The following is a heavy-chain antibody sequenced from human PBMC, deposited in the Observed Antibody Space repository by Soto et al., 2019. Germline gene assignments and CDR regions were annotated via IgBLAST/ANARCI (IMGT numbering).Heavy chain of an antibody. Sequence: EVQLVESGGGLVQPGGSLRLSCAASGFTFSSYWMSWVRQAPGKGLEWVANIKQDGSEKYYVDSVKGRFTISRDNAKNSLYLQMNSLRAEDTAVYYCARDGLWLFRWEVYYYYYYMDVWCKGTTVTVSS. D-gene: IGHD3-10*01. J-gene: IGHJ6*03. CDR3: ARDGLWLFRWEVYYYYYYMDV. CDR2: IKQDGSEK. CDR1: GFTFSSYW. V-gene: IGHV3-7*01.